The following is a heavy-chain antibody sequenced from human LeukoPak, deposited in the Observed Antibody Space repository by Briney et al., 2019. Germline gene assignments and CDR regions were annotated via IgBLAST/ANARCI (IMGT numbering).Heavy chain of an antibody. V-gene: IGHV3-74*01. Sequence: PGGSLRLSCAASGFTFSSYWMHWVRQAPGKGLVWVSRINSDGSSTSYADSVKGRFTISRDNSKNTLYLQMNSLRAEDTAVYYCARRGYSGYDEYYFDYWGQGTLVSVSS. CDR3: ARRGYSGYDEYYFDY. D-gene: IGHD5-12*01. CDR2: INSDGSST. J-gene: IGHJ4*02. CDR1: GFTFSSYW.